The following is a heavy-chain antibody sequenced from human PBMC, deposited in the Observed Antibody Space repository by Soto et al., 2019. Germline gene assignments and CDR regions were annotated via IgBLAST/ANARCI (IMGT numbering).Heavy chain of an antibody. V-gene: IGHV4-34*01. Sequence: ASETLSLTCAVYGGSFSGYYWSWVRPPPGKGLEWIGEINHSGSTNYNPSLKSRVTISVDTSKNQFSLKLSSVTAADTAVYYCASFNFWSGYYNFDYWGQGTLVTVSS. CDR1: GGSFSGYY. CDR2: INHSGST. CDR3: ASFNFWSGYYNFDY. D-gene: IGHD3-3*01. J-gene: IGHJ4*02.